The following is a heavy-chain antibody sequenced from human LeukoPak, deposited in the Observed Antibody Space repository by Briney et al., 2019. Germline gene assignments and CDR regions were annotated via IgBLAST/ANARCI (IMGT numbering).Heavy chain of an antibody. CDR3: ARAAGFMGV. CDR1: GGSLSDYY. J-gene: IGHJ6*04. CDR2: INHSGTT. Sequence: SETPSLTCAVHGGSLSDYYWGWIRQSPGKGLEWIGEINHSGTTNYNPSLKSRVTISLDTSNNQFSLKLSSVTAADTAMYYCARAAGFMGVRGKGTTVTVSS. V-gene: IGHV4-34*01.